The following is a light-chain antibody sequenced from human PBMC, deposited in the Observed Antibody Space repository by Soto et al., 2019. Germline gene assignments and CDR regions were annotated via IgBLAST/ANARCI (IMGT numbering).Light chain of an antibody. V-gene: IGKV4-1*01. Sequence: DIVMTQSPDSLAVSLGERATINCKSSQSVLYSSNNKNYLAWYQQKPGQPPKLLIYWASTRESGVPDRFSGSGSGTDFTLSIITLQAEDVAVYHCQQYFSSPQTFGQGTKVEIK. J-gene: IGKJ1*01. CDR1: QSVLYSSNNKNY. CDR2: WAS. CDR3: QQYFSSPQT.